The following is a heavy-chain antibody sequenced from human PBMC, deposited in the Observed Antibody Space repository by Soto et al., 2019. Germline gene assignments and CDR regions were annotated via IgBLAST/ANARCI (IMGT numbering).Heavy chain of an antibody. V-gene: IGHV4-30-4*01. CDR1: GGSISSGDYY. D-gene: IGHD3-10*01. CDR2: IYYSGST. Sequence: PSETLSLTCTVSGGSISSGDYYWSWIRQPPGKGLEWIGYIYYSGSTYYNPSLKSRVTISVDTSKNQFSLKLSSVTAADTAVYYCARAQFYSGSGRYNNLMFDPWAQGTQVT. CDR3: ARAQFYSGSGRYNNLMFDP. J-gene: IGHJ5*02.